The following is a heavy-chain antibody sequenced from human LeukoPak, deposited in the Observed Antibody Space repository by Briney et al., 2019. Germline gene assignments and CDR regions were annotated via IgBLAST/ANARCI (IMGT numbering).Heavy chain of an antibody. CDR3: ARQRHDSGGYNWFDP. Sequence: GGALEISCKSSGFRFPTYWIGWVRQMPGKGLEGVGIIYPSSCDTRYSPSFQGQGTISADKAITTAYLQWSSLKASDTAMDYCARQRHDSGGYNWFDPWGQGTLVTVSS. CDR2: IYPSSCDT. D-gene: IGHD3-22*01. CDR1: GFRFPTYW. J-gene: IGHJ5*02. V-gene: IGHV5-51*01.